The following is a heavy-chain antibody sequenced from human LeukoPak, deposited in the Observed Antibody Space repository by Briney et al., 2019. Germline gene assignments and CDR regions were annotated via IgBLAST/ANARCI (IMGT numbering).Heavy chain of an antibody. CDR3: ARLAVADPFDY. J-gene: IGHJ4*02. D-gene: IGHD6-19*01. CDR1: GGSFSGYY. Sequence: SETPSLTCAVYGGSFSGYYWSWIRQPPGKGLEWIGEINHSGSTNYSPSLKSRVTISVDTSKNQFSLRLSSVTAADTAVYYCARLAVADPFDYWGQGTLVTVS. CDR2: INHSGST. V-gene: IGHV4-34*01.